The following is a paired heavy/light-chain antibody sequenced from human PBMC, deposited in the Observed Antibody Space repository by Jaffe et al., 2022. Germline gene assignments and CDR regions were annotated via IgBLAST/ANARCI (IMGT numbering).Heavy chain of an antibody. V-gene: IGHV4-34*01. J-gene: IGHJ4*02. CDR1: GGSFSGYY. D-gene: IGHD6-13*01. CDR3: ARGPSCSGARDSSSWAYFDY. CDR2: INHSGST. Sequence: QVQLQQWGAGLLKPSETLSLTCAVYGGSFSGYYWSWIRQPPGKGLEWIGEINHSGSTNYNPSLKSRVTISVDTSKNQFSLKLSSVTAADTAVYYCARGPSCSGARDSSSWAYFDYWGQGTLVTVSS.
Light chain of an antibody. V-gene: IGKV3-11*01. Sequence: EIVLTQSPATLSLSPGERATLSCRASQSVSSYLAWYQQKPGQAPRLLIYDASNRATGIPARFSGSGSGTDFTLTISSLEPEDFAVYYCQQRSNWPTYTFGQGTKLEIK. CDR2: DAS. CDR3: QQRSNWPTYT. J-gene: IGKJ2*01. CDR1: QSVSSY.